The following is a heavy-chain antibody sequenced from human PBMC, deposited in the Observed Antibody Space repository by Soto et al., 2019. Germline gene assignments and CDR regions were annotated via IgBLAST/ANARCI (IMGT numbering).Heavy chain of an antibody. D-gene: IGHD3-22*01. V-gene: IGHV3-33*01. J-gene: IGHJ2*01. Sequence: QVQPVESGGGVVQPGRSLRLSCAASGFTFSSYGMHWVRQAPGKGLEWVAVIWYDGSNKYYADSVKGRFTISRDNSKNTLYLQMNSLRAEDTAVYYCARKSSGYPDWYFDLWGRGTLVTVSS. CDR3: ARKSSGYPDWYFDL. CDR1: GFTFSSYG. CDR2: IWYDGSNK.